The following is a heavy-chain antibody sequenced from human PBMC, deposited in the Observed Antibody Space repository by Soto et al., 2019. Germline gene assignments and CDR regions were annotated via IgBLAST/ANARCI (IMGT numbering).Heavy chain of an antibody. CDR1: GYSFTSYW. J-gene: IGHJ4*02. Sequence: PGESLKISCKGSGYSFTSYWIGWVRQMPGKGLEWMGIIYPGDSDTRYSPYFQGQVTISADKSISTACLQWSSLKASDTALYYCARLYYYDSSGFQFVYWGQGTLVTVSS. CDR2: IYPGDSDT. CDR3: ARLYYYDSSGFQFVY. V-gene: IGHV5-51*01. D-gene: IGHD3-22*01.